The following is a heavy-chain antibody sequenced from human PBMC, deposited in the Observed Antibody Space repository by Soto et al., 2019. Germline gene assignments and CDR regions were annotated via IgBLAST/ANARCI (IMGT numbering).Heavy chain of an antibody. CDR2: IIPIFGTA. J-gene: IGHJ3*02. D-gene: IGHD4-17*01. CDR3: ASEAVTTVTTGAFDI. CDR1: GGTFSSYA. V-gene: IGHV1-69*13. Sequence: SVKVSCKASGGTFSSYAISWVRQAPGQGLEWMGGIIPIFGTANYAQKFQGRVTITADESTSTAYMELSSLRSEDTAVYYCASEAVTTVTTGAFDIWGQGTMVTVSS.